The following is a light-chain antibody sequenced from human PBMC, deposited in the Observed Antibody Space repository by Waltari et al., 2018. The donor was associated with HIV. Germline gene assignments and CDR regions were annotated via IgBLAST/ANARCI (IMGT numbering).Light chain of an antibody. CDR1: QSVGSNY. J-gene: IGKJ3*01. V-gene: IGKV3-20*01. Sequence: EIVLTQSPGTLSLSPGERATLSCRASQSVGSNYLAWYQQKPGQAPRLLIYGASSRATGIPDRFSGSGSGTDFTLTISRLEPEDFAVYYCQQYGSSPLITFGPGTKVDIK. CDR3: QQYGSSPLIT. CDR2: GAS.